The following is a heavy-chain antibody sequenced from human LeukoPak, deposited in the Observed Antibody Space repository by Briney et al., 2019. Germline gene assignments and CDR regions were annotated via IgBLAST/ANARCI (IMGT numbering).Heavy chain of an antibody. D-gene: IGHD6-13*01. CDR2: IYTAGST. Sequence: GVSLRLSCAASGFTVSGKYMSWVRQAPGMGLEWVSVIYTAGSTSYADSVRGRFTISRDNSKNTLYLQMNSLRAEATAVYFCAGGSSWPGLSFWGQGTLLTVSS. CDR1: GFTVSGKY. CDR3: AGGSSWPGLSF. J-gene: IGHJ4*02. V-gene: IGHV3-53*01.